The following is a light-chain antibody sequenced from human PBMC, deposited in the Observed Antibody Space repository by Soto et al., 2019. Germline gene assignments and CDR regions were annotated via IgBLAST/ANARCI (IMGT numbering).Light chain of an antibody. CDR1: QSIHTS. CDR3: QQRNVWPPIT. Sequence: VLTQSPATLALSAGERATLSSRASQSIHTSLAWYQQQPGQPTRLVVYDSTLRANGVPDRFGGSRSGTEFTLTINNLEPEDFAVYYCQQRNVWPPITFGQGTRLEIK. J-gene: IGKJ5*01. CDR2: DST. V-gene: IGKV3-11*01.